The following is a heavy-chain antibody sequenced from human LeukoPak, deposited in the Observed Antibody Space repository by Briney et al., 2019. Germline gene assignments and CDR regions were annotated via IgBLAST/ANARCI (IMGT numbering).Heavy chain of an antibody. Sequence: PGGSLRLSCAASGFTFSSYAMSWVRQAPGKGLEWVSAISGSGGSTYYADSVKGRFTISRDNSKNTLYLQINSLRAEDTAVYYCAKESGPRYSGSYFDYWGQGTLVTVSS. CDR3: AKESGPRYSGSYFDY. J-gene: IGHJ4*02. V-gene: IGHV3-23*01. CDR1: GFTFSSYA. D-gene: IGHD1-26*01. CDR2: ISGSGGST.